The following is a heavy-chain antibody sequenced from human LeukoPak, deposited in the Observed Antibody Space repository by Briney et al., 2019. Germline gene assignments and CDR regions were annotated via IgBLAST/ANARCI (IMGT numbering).Heavy chain of an antibody. J-gene: IGHJ4*02. D-gene: IGHD6-6*01. V-gene: IGHV3-33*01. CDR3: ARVTVIIAAQLYYFDY. Sequence: GGSLRLSCAASGFTFSSYGMHWVRQAPGKGLEWVGLIWYDGSNRYYADSVKGRFTISRDNSKNTLYLQMNSLRAEDTAVYYCARVTVIIAAQLYYFDYWGQGTLVTVSS. CDR2: IWYDGSNR. CDR1: GFTFSSYG.